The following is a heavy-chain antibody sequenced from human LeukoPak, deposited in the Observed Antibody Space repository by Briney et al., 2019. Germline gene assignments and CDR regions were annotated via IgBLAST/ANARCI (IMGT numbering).Heavy chain of an antibody. CDR2: IIPIFGTA. J-gene: IGHJ4*02. D-gene: IGHD6-13*01. CDR1: GGTFSSYA. CDR3: ASRGDRIAAAGYYFDY. Sequence: SVKVSCKASGGTFSSYAISWVRQAPGLGLEWMGGIIPIFGTANYAQKFQGRVTITADESTSTAYMELSSLRSEDTAVYYCASRGDRIAAAGYYFDYWGQGTLVTVSS. V-gene: IGHV1-69*13.